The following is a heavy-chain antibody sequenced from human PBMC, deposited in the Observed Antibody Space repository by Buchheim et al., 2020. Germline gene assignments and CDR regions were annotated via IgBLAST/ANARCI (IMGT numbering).Heavy chain of an antibody. CDR1: GGSFSGYY. V-gene: IGHV4-34*01. CDR3: ARLSLLGYCSGGSCYYYGIDV. CDR2: INHSGST. J-gene: IGHJ6*02. Sequence: QVQLQQWGAGLLKPSETLSLTCAVYGGSFSGYYWSWIRQPPGKGLEWIGEINHSGSTNYNPSLKSRVTISVDTSKNQFSLKLSSVTAADTAVYYCARLSLLGYCSGGSCYYYGIDVWGQGTT. D-gene: IGHD2-15*01.